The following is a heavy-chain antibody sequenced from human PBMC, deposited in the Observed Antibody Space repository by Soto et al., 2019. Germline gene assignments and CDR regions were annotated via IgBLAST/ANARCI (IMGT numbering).Heavy chain of an antibody. CDR1: GGSFSGYY. CDR3: ARGRRRNCSSTSCYVINY. V-gene: IGHV4-34*01. J-gene: IGHJ4*02. CDR2: INHSGST. Sequence: QVQLQQWGAGLLKPSETLSLTCAVYGGSFSGYYWSWIRQPPGKGLEWIGEINHSGSTNYNPSLKSRLTISVDTSKNQLSLKLSSVTAADTAVYYCARGRRRNCSSTSCYVINYWGQGTLVTVSS. D-gene: IGHD2-2*01.